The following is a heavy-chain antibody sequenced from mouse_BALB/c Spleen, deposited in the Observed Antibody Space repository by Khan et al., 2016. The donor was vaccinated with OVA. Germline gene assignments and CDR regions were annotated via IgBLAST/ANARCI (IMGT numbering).Heavy chain of an antibody. CDR1: GFTLSTFG. Sequence: EVELVESGGDLVKPGGSLKLSCAASGFTLSTFGMLWVRQTPEKRLEWVATISTGGSYTYYPDIVKGRFIISRDNAKNTLDLQISSLKSEDTAMYYGTRLAYYYDSEGFAYWGQGTLVTVSA. D-gene: IGHD1-1*01. CDR3: TRLAYYYDSEGFAY. CDR2: ISTGGSYT. J-gene: IGHJ3*01. V-gene: IGHV5-6*01.